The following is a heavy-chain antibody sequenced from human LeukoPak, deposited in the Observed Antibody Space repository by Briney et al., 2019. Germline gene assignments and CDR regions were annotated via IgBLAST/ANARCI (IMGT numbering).Heavy chain of an antibody. CDR1: DDSFSSHY. CDR2: ISYIGST. J-gene: IGHJ3*02. CDR3: ARDLVTVTKGFDI. Sequence: SETLSLTCAVSDDSFSSHYWTWIRQPPGKGLEWIGYISYIGSTNYNPSLKRRVTISIDTSRNQFSLRLSSVTAADTAVYYCARDLVTVTKGFDIWGQGTMVSVSS. V-gene: IGHV4-59*11. D-gene: IGHD4-17*01.